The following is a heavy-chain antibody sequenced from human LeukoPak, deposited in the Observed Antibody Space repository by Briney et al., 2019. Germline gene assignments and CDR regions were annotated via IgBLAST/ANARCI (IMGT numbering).Heavy chain of an antibody. J-gene: IGHJ5*02. V-gene: IGHV3-23*01. Sequence: GGSLRLSCAASGFTFSSYAMNWVRQAPGKGLEWGSAISGSGSSTYYADSVKGRFTISTDNSKNTLYLQLNSLRAEDTAVYYCAKGIAAAGTGRWFDPWGQGTLVTVSS. D-gene: IGHD6-13*01. CDR1: GFTFSSYA. CDR3: AKGIAAAGTGRWFDP. CDR2: ISGSGSST.